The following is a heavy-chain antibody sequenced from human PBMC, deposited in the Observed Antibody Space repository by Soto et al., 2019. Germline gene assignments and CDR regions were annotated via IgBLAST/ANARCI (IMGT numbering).Heavy chain of an antibody. CDR1: GYTFTSYG. V-gene: IGHV1-69*13. J-gene: IGHJ6*02. CDR3: ARGGSGEWSDHYYGMDV. D-gene: IGHD3-3*01. Sequence: ASVRVSCKASGYTFTSYGISWVRQAPGQGLEWMGGIIPILGTANYAQKFQGRVTITADESTSTAYMELSSLRSEDTAVYYCARGGSGEWSDHYYGMDVWGQGTTVTVSS. CDR2: IIPILGTA.